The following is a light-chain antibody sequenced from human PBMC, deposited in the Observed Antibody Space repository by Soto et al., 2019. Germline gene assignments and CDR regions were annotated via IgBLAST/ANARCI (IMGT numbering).Light chain of an antibody. J-gene: IGKJ1*01. CDR1: QSLVYSDGNIY. Sequence: VVVPQCPLSLRVTLGQPASISCRFSQSLVYSDGNIYLSWFHQGPGQSPRRLIYQVSNRDPGVPDRFSGSGSGTDFTLKISRVEAEDVGIYYCMEGSHWPKPFGQGTNADVK. CDR2: QVS. V-gene: IGKV2-30*01. CDR3: MEGSHWPKP.